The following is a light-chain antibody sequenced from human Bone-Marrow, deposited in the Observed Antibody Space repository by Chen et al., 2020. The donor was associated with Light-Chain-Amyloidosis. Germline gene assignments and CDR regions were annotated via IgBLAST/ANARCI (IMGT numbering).Light chain of an antibody. J-gene: IGLJ3*02. V-gene: IGLV2-14*03. Sequence: QSALTQPASVSGSPGQAITISCTGTSSDVGGYNYVSWYQQHPGTAPKLVIFDVSYRPSGISNRFSGSKSGNTASLTISGLQAEDEADYCCSSYTRSSTWLFGGGTRLTVL. CDR2: DVS. CDR3: SSYTRSSTWL. CDR1: SSDVGGYNY.